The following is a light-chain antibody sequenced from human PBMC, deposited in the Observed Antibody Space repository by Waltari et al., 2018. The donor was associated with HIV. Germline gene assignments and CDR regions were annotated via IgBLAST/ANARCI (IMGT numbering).Light chain of an antibody. V-gene: IGKV4-1*01. CDR3: QRCYTTPFT. Sequence: DIVMTQSPDSLAVSLGERATFHSKSSQSVLDSSNNKNFLAWSQQKPEQPPKLLISWASTRECGVPGRFSGSGSGTDFTLTISSLQADDVAVYYWQRCYTTPFTFGPGTKVDIK. J-gene: IGKJ3*01. CDR2: WAS. CDR1: QSVLDSSNNKNF.